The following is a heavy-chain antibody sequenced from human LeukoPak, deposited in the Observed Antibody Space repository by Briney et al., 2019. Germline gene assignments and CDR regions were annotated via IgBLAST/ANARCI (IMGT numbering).Heavy chain of an antibody. CDR3: ARDWGYCSGGSCYFFDY. V-gene: IGHV3-33*01. J-gene: IGHJ4*02. D-gene: IGHD2-15*01. CDR2: IWYDGSNK. CDR1: GFTFSSYG. Sequence: PGRSLRLSCAASGFTFSSYGMHWVRQAPGKGLEWVAVIWYDGSNKYYADSVKGRFTISRDNSKNTLYLQMNSLRAEDTAVYYCARDWGYCSGGSCYFFDYWGQGTLVTVPS.